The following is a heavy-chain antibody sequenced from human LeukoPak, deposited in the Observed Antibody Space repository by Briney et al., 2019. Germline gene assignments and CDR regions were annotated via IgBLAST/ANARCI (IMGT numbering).Heavy chain of an antibody. CDR2: ITSSGGST. J-gene: IGHJ4*02. V-gene: IGHV3-23*01. Sequence: GRSLRLSCAASGFTFDDYAMHWVRQAPGKGLECVSGITSSGGSTYYADSVKGRFTISRDNSKNTLYLQMSSLRAEDTAIYYCARPRERHYFDFWGQGTLVTVSS. D-gene: IGHD1-1*01. CDR3: ARPRERHYFDF. CDR1: GFTFDDYA.